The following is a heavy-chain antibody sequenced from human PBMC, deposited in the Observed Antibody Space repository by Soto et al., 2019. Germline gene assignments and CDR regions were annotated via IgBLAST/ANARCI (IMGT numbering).Heavy chain of an antibody. D-gene: IGHD2-21*01. CDR3: ARSDGYNCNWLDS. CDR1: GYTFASYD. CDR2: MNPNSGNK. J-gene: IGHJ5*01. V-gene: IGHV1-8*01. Sequence: QVQLVQSVAEVKTPGASVKVSCKASGYTFASYDINWVRQAPGQGLEWMGWMNPNSGNKGYAQKFQGRLTLTRDTALSIAHMELSSLRNEDTAVYYCARSDGYNCNWLDSWGQGTLVTVSA.